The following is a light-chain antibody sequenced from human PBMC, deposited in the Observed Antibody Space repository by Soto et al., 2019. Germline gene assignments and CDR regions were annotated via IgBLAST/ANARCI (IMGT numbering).Light chain of an antibody. CDR2: GAS. V-gene: IGKV3-20*01. CDR3: QQYTGPPTP. Sequence: EIFLSQSPGNLSLSPGERXXLSCXASQSIRSNYLAWYQQKPGQAPRFLIYGASTRAAGIPDRFSGSGSGTDFTLTITRLEPEDSAVYFCQQYTGPPTPFGQRTLLEIK. J-gene: IGKJ5*01. CDR1: QSIRSNY.